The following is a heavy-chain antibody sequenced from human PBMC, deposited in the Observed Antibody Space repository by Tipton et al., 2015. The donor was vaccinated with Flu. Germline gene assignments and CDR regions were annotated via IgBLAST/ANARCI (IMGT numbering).Heavy chain of an antibody. CDR3: AREYSNFGGRFDP. CDR1: GYRFTGYW. Sequence: VQLVQSGAEVKKSGDSLKISCKGSGYRFTGYWIGWVRQMPGKGLEWMGVIYPGDSDTRYSPSFQGQVTISVDKSINTAYLQWNSLKASDTAMYYCAREYSNFGGRFDPWGQGTLVTVSS. D-gene: IGHD4-11*01. J-gene: IGHJ5*02. V-gene: IGHV5-51*01. CDR2: IYPGDSDT.